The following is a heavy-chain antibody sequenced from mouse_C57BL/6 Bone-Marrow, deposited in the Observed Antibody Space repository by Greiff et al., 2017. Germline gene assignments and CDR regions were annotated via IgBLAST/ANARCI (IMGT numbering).Heavy chain of an antibody. Sequence: VQLQQSGAELARPGASVKLSCKASGYTFTSYGISWVKQRTGQGLEWIGEIYPRSGNTYYNEKFKGQATLTADKSSSTAYLELRSLTSEDSAVYFCAGLLRFYWYFDVWGTGTTVTVSS. CDR3: AGLLRFYWYFDV. D-gene: IGHD2-3*01. CDR2: IYPRSGNT. CDR1: GYTFTSYG. V-gene: IGHV1-81*01. J-gene: IGHJ1*03.